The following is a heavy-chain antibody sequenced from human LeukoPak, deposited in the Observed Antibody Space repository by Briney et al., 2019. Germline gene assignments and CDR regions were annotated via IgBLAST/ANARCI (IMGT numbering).Heavy chain of an antibody. J-gene: IGHJ4*02. CDR1: GGSISRSSYY. V-gene: IGHV4-39*01. CDR3: ARHGCGRGSCPFDY. CDR2: IYYSGST. Sequence: SETLSLTRTVSGGSISRSSYYWGWIRQPPGKGLEWIGSIYYSGSTYYNPSLKSRVTISVDTSKNQFSLKLSSVTAADTAVYYCARHGCGRGSCPFDYWGPRTLVTVSS. D-gene: IGHD2-15*01.